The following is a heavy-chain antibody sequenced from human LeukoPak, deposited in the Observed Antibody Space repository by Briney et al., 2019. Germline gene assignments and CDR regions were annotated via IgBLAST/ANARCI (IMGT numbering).Heavy chain of an antibody. CDR1: GYTFTGYY. J-gene: IGHJ6*03. D-gene: IGHD2-2*01. Sequence: ASVKVSCKASGYTFTGYYMHWVRQAPGQGLEWMGWISAYNGNTNYAQKLQGRVTMTTDTSTSTAYMELRSLRSDDTAVYYCARDRSPIVVVPAAIPNYYYYYMDVWGKGTTVTVSS. V-gene: IGHV1-18*04. CDR2: ISAYNGNT. CDR3: ARDRSPIVVVPAAIPNYYYYYMDV.